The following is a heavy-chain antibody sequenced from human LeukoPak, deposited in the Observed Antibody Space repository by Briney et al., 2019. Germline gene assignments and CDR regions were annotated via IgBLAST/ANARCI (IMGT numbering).Heavy chain of an antibody. V-gene: IGHV3-21*01. CDR3: ARGRGGGNDLDC. D-gene: IGHD3-3*01. Sequence: GGSLRLSCKVSGSYFNINSMHWVRQAPGKGLEWVSSISSSSHYIHYADSVKGRFTISRDNAKNSLYLQMNSLRAEDTAVYYCARGRGGGNDLDCWGQGTLVTVSS. CDR2: ISSSSHYI. CDR1: GSYFNINS. J-gene: IGHJ4*02.